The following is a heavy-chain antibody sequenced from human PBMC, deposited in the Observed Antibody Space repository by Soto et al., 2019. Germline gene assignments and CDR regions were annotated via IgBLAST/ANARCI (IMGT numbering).Heavy chain of an antibody. CDR1: GGSISSYY. CDR2: IYYSGST. CDR3: ARPVSEPGYSYGYGAFDI. D-gene: IGHD5-18*01. J-gene: IGHJ3*02. Sequence: SETLSLTCTVSGGSISSYYWSWIRQPPGKGLEWIGYIYYSGSTNYNPSLKSRVTISVDTSKNQFSLKLSSVTAADTAVYYCARPVSEPGYSYGYGAFDIWGQGTMVTVSS. V-gene: IGHV4-59*08.